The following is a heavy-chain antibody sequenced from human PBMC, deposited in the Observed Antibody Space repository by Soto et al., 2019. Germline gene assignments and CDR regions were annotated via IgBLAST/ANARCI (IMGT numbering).Heavy chain of an antibody. V-gene: IGHV1-8*01. CDR3: ARRKERSGPYSLDI. CDR1: GFTFITYD. D-gene: IGHD2-15*01. CDR2: MNPNNGNA. J-gene: IGHJ4*02. Sequence: ASVKGSCKASGFTFITYDCSWVRQAAGQGLEWMGWMNPNNGNAGFAQKFRGRINMTRNTSIRTAYLELSSLRYDDSAVYFCARRKERSGPYSLDICGQGTQVTV.